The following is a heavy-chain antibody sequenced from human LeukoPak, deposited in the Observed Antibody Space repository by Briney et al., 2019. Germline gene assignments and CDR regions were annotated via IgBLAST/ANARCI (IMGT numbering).Heavy chain of an antibody. V-gene: IGHV3-74*01. CDR3: VRGTSDWYGIDY. CDR1: GFRFSTFP. CDR2: INSDGSHT. D-gene: IGHD6-19*01. J-gene: IGHJ4*02. Sequence: GGSLRLSCVASGFRFSTFPMTWVRQAPGKGLVWVSRINSDGSHTDYADSVKGRFTVSRHNAKNTLYLQMNSLRAEDTAIYYCVRGTSDWYGIDYWGQGILVTVSS.